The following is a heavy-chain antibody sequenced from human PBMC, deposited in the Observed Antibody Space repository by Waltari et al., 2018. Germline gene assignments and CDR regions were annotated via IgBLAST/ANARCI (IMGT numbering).Heavy chain of an antibody. CDR2: IYYSGST. D-gene: IGHD6-13*01. CDR1: GGSISSYY. CDR3: ARVRGNGIAAAGTNWFDP. J-gene: IGHJ5*02. V-gene: IGHV4-59*01. Sequence: QVQLQESGPGLVKPSETLSLTCTVSGGSISSYYCSWIRQPPGKGLEWIGYIYYSGSTNYNPSLKSRVTISVDTSKNQFSLKLSSVTAADTAVYYCARVRGNGIAAAGTNWFDPWGQGTLVTVSS.